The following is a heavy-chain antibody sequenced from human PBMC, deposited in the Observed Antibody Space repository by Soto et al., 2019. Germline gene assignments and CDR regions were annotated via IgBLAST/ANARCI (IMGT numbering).Heavy chain of an antibody. V-gene: IGHV1-2*02. CDR2: ITPATGAA. CDR3: ARSGRAGLAASAACAM. CDR1: GYPVTAYY. J-gene: IGHJ4*03. Sequence: QLHLVQSGAVVKKPGASVTVSCSASGYPVTAYYMHWVRQAPGRGLEWMGGITPATGAAKYTQTFQGRVTMTRDTSTSRVFMELRGLTSEDTGEFYCARSGRAGLAASAACAMWGHGTVVTVSP. D-gene: IGHD2-15*01.